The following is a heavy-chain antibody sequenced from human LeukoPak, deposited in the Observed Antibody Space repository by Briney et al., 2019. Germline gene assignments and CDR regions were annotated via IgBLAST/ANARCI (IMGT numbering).Heavy chain of an antibody. CDR3: AKVEQQLVFGYYYYYMDV. J-gene: IGHJ6*03. CDR1: GFTFSSYS. V-gene: IGHV3-30*02. Sequence: GGSLRLSCAASGFTFSSYSMNWVRQAPGKGLEWVAFIRYDGSNKYYADSVKGRFTISRDNSKNTLYLQMNSLRAEDTAVYYCAKVEQQLVFGYYYYYMDVWGKGTTVTISS. D-gene: IGHD6-13*01. CDR2: IRYDGSNK.